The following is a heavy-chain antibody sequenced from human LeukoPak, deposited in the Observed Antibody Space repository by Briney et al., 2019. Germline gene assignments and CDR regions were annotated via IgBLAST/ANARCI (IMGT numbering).Heavy chain of an antibody. CDR2: ISYDGSNK. J-gene: IGHJ4*02. CDR1: GFTFSSYA. V-gene: IGHV3-30-3*01. CDR3: ARAPTSPPYSYFDY. Sequence: GGSLRLSCAASGFTFSSYAMHWVRQAPGKGPEWVAVISYDGSNKYYADSVKGRFTISRDNSKNTLYLQMNSLRAEDTAVYYCARAPTSPPYSYFDYWGQGTLVTVSS. D-gene: IGHD2-21*01.